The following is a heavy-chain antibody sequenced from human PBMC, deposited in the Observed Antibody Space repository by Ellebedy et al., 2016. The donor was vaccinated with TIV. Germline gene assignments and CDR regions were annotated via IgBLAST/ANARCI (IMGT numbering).Heavy chain of an antibody. CDR2: IYYSGST. Sequence: MPSETLSLTCTVSGGPISSYYWSWIRQPPGKGLEWIGYIYYSGSTNYNPSLKSRVTISVDTSKNQFSLKLSSVTAADTAVYYCAGGEVVPAAYWGQGTLVTVSS. D-gene: IGHD2-2*01. J-gene: IGHJ4*02. V-gene: IGHV4-59*01. CDR1: GGPISSYY. CDR3: AGGEVVPAAY.